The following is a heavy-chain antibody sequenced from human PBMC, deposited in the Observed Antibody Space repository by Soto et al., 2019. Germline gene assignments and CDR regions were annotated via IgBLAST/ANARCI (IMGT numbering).Heavy chain of an antibody. CDR1: GGSIISSGNYY. J-gene: IGHJ5*02. CDR2: IYHSGRT. D-gene: IGHD3-22*01. Sequence: SETLSLTCSVSGGSIISSGNYYWSWIRQHPGKGLEFIGYIYHSGRTYYNPSLKGRITISVDTSKNLYSLKVNSVTAADTAVYYCARVWVGYSDNNDYPASWGQGTLVTVSS. V-gene: IGHV4-31*03. CDR3: ARVWVGYSDNNDYPAS.